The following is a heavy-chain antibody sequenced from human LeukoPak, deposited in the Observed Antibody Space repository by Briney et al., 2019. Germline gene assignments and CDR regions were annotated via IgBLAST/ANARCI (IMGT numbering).Heavy chain of an antibody. D-gene: IGHD6-19*01. V-gene: IGHV4-39*01. J-gene: IGHJ2*01. CDR2: IYYSGST. CDR1: GGSISSSTYY. Sequence: SETLSFTCTVSGGSISSSTYYWGWIRQPPGKGLEWIASIYYSGSTNYNPSLKSRVTISVDTSKNQFSLKLSSVTAADTAVYYCTRKTDSSGWYPYFDLWGRGTLVSVSS. CDR3: TRKTDSSGWYPYFDL.